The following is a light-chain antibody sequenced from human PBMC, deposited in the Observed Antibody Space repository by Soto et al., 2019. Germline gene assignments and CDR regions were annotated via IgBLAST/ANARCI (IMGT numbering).Light chain of an antibody. V-gene: IGLV2-14*01. CDR2: DVT. CDR3: SSFTSSMTNV. Sequence: QSALTQPASVSGSPGQSITISCTGTSSDVGGYNSVSWYQQHPGKAPKLILYDVTDRPSGVSYRFSGSKSGNTASLTISGLQAADEADYFCSSFTSSMTNVSGSGTKLTVL. CDR1: SSDVGGYNS. J-gene: IGLJ1*01.